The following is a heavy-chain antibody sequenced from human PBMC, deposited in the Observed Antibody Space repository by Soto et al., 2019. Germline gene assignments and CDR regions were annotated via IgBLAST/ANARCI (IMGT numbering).Heavy chain of an antibody. D-gene: IGHD2-2*01. CDR2: ISYDGSNK. CDR1: GFTFSSYA. Sequence: GGSLRLSCAASGFTFSSYAMHWVRQAPGKGLEWVAVISYDGSNKYYADSVKGRFTISRDNSKNTLYLQMNSLRAEDTAVYYCARPIGLPEGRSGGMDVWGQGTTVTVSS. V-gene: IGHV3-30-3*01. CDR3: ARPIGLPEGRSGGMDV. J-gene: IGHJ6*02.